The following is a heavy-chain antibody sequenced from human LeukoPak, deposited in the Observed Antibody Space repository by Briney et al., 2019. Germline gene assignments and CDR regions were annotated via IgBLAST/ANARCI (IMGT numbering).Heavy chain of an antibody. Sequence: ETLSLTCAVYGGSFSGYYWSWIRQPPGKGLEWVSVIYSGGSTYYADSVKGRFTISRDNSKNTLYLQMNSLRAEDTAVYYCARAIIDIVATIYFDYWGQGTLVTVSS. CDR2: IYSGGST. J-gene: IGHJ4*02. D-gene: IGHD5-12*01. CDR3: ARAIIDIVATIYFDY. CDR1: GGSFSGYY. V-gene: IGHV3-53*01.